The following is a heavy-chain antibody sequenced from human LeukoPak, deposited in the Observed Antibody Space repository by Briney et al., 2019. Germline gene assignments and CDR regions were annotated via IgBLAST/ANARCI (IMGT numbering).Heavy chain of an antibody. CDR1: GGSISSYY. CDR2: IYYSGST. D-gene: IGHD4-17*01. Sequence: SETLSLTCTVSGGSISSYYWSWIRQPPGKGLEWIGYIYYSGSTNYNPSLKSRVTISVDTSKNQFSLKLSSMTAADTAVYYCARAGYGDSDFDYWGQGTLVTVSS. V-gene: IGHV4-59*01. J-gene: IGHJ4*02. CDR3: ARAGYGDSDFDY.